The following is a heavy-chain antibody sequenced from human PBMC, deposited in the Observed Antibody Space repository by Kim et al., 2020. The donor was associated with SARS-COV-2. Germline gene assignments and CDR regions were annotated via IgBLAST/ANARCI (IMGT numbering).Heavy chain of an antibody. V-gene: IGHV3-74*01. Sequence: EDSVKGRFTIPRDNVKNTLYLQMNSLRAEDTAVYYCVRDPGSSGCHDFDYWGQGTLVTVSS. D-gene: IGHD3-3*01. J-gene: IGHJ4*02. CDR3: VRDPGSSGCHDFDY.